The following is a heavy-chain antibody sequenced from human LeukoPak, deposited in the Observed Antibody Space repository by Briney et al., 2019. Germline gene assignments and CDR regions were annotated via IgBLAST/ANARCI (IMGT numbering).Heavy chain of an antibody. V-gene: IGHV3-48*01. D-gene: IGHD3-16*01. Sequence: GGSLRLSCAASGITFSSYSMNWVRQAPGKVLEWISYLSSDNYTMYYADSVKGRFIISRDNAKDSLYLQMNSLRAEDTAVYYCARVATDGGGFDPWGQGTLVTVSS. CDR2: LSSDNYTM. CDR1: GITFSSYS. CDR3: ARVATDGGGFDP. J-gene: IGHJ5*02.